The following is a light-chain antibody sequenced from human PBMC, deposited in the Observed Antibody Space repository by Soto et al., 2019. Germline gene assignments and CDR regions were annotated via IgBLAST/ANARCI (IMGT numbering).Light chain of an antibody. CDR3: HQYYKCPRT. Sequence: EIVMTHSPATLSVSPWEIATLSCGASQSVSSNLAWYQQKPGLAPRLLIYGASTRATGIPARFSGSGSGTEFTLTISRLEPEDFAVYYCHQYYKCPRTFGQGTKVDIK. CDR1: QSVSSN. J-gene: IGKJ1*01. V-gene: IGKV3-15*01. CDR2: GAS.